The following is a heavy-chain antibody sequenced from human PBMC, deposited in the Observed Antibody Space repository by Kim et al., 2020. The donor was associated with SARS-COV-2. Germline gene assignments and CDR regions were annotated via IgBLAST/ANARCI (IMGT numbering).Heavy chain of an antibody. CDR3: ARDEAAAGTGDTAGFDY. V-gene: IGHV3-30-3*01. Sequence: GGSLRLSCAASGFTFSSYAMHWVRQAPGKGLEWVAVISYDGSNKYYADSVKGRFTISRDNSKNTLYLQMNSLRAEDTAVYYCARDEAAAGTGDTAGFDYWGQGTLVTVSS. CDR2: ISYDGSNK. J-gene: IGHJ4*02. D-gene: IGHD6-13*01. CDR1: GFTFSSYA.